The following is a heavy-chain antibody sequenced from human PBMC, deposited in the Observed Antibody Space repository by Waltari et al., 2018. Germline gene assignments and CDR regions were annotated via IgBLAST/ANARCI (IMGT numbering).Heavy chain of an antibody. J-gene: IGHJ4*02. CDR3: ARVRSVVGEGVY. CDR1: GFTLISYE. CDR2: ISSSDKTR. V-gene: IGHV3-48*03. Sequence: EVQLVESGGGLVQPGGSLRLSCAVSGFTLISYEMNWVRQAPGKGLEWVAYISSSDKTRYADSVKGRFTISRDNAKNSLYLQMSSLRAEDTAIYYCARVRSVVGEGVYWGQGTLVTVSS. D-gene: IGHD2-15*01.